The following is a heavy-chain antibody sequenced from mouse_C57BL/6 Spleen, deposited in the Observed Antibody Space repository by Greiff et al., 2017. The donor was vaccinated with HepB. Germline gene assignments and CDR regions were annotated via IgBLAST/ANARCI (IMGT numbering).Heavy chain of an antibody. CDR2: IYPRSGNT. CDR3: ARWGGHETGAMDY. D-gene: IGHD1-1*02. Sequence: QVQLQQSGAELARPGASVKLSCKASGYTFTSYGISWVKQRTGQGLEWIGEIYPRSGNTYYNEKFKGKATLTADKSSSTAYMELRSLTSEDSAVYFCARWGGHETGAMDYWGQGTSVTVSS. J-gene: IGHJ4*01. V-gene: IGHV1-81*01. CDR1: GYTFTSYG.